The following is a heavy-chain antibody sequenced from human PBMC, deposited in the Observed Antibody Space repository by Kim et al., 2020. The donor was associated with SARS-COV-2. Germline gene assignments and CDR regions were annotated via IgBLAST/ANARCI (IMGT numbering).Heavy chain of an antibody. CDR1: GGSISSYY. CDR2: IYYSGST. D-gene: IGHD3-10*01. V-gene: IGHV4-59*01. CDR3: ARGIYGSGKEEDAFDI. Sequence: SETLSLTCTVSGGSISSYYWSWIRQPPGKGLEWIGYIYYSGSTNYNPSLKSRVTISVDTSKNQFSLKLSSVTAADTAVYYCARGIYGSGKEEDAFDIWGQGTMVTVSS. J-gene: IGHJ3*02.